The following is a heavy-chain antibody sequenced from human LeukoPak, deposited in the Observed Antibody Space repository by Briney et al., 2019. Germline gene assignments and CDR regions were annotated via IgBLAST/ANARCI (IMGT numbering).Heavy chain of an antibody. D-gene: IGHD6-13*01. CDR3: ARGSRRWYSSSWYYYGMDV. CDR1: GYTFTSYV. CDR2: ISAYNGNT. V-gene: IGHV1-18*01. J-gene: IGHJ6*02. Sequence: ASVKVSCKASGYTFTSYVISWVRQAPGQGLEWMGWISAYNGNTNYAQKLQGRVTMTTDTSTSTAHMELRSLRSDDTAVYYCARGSRRWYSSSWYYYGMDVWGQGTTVTVSS.